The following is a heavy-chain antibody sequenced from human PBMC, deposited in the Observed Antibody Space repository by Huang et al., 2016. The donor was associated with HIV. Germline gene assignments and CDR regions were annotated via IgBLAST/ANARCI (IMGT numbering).Heavy chain of an antibody. J-gene: IGHJ4*02. Sequence: HLQESGPGLVKPSETLSLTCSVSGGSIKSTNFYWGWSRQPPGKGLEWIGSIYNSGDTSYNPSLKSRVTISVDTSKKQFSLKLNFVTAADTAIYYCVRQTFYYDSGGYPPDYWGQGTLVIVSS. D-gene: IGHD3-22*01. V-gene: IGHV4-39*01. CDR1: GGSIKSTNFY. CDR2: IYNSGDT. CDR3: VRQTFYYDSGGYPPDY.